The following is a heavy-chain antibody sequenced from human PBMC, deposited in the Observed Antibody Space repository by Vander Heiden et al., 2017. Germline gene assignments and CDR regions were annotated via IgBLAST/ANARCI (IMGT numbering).Heavy chain of an antibody. CDR1: GFTFSSDH. D-gene: IGHD3-3*01. V-gene: IGHV3-30*04. CDR2: ISDDGSNK. J-gene: IGHJ4*02. CDR3: ARVRPFGGSGYYYFDY. Sequence: QVQLVASGGGVVPPGRSLRLSCAPPGFTFSSDHMHWVRQAPGKGLEWVAVISDDGSNKYYADSVKGRFTISRDNSKNTLYLQMNSLRAEDTAVYYCARVRPFGGSGYYYFDYWGQGTLVTVSS.